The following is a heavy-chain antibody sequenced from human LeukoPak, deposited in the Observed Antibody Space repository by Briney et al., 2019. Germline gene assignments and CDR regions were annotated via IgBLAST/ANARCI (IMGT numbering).Heavy chain of an antibody. Sequence: PGESLKTSCKGSGNSFNSYYIAWVRQMPGKGLEWMGIIYPGDSDTRYSPSFQGQVTISADKSIYTAYLQWSSLKASDTAMYYCARRRECSSTSCYANWFDPWGQGTLVTVSS. V-gene: IGHV5-51*01. CDR2: IYPGDSDT. D-gene: IGHD2-2*01. CDR3: ARRRECSSTSCYANWFDP. J-gene: IGHJ5*01. CDR1: GNSFNSYY.